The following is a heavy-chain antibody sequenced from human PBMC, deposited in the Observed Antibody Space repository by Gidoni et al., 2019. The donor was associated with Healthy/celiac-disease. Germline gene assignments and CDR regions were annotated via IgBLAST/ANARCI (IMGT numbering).Heavy chain of an antibody. V-gene: IGHV5-51*03. J-gene: IGHJ1*01. CDR2: IYPVDSDT. D-gene: IGHD6-6*01. CDR3: ASYSSSSDEYFQH. CDR1: GYSFNSYW. Sequence: EVQLVQSGAEVTKPGESLKISCKESGYSFNSYWIGWVRQMPGKGLEWMGIIYPVDSDTRYSPSFQGQVTISADKSISTAYLQWSSLKASDTAMYYCASYSSSSDEYFQHWGQGTLVTVSS.